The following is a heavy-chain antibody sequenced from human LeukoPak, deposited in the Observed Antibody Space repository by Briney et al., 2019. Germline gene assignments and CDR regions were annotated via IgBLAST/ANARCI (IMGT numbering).Heavy chain of an antibody. J-gene: IGHJ4*02. CDR1: GFTFSSYA. D-gene: IGHD6-19*01. Sequence: GGSLRLSCAASGFTFSSYAMSWVRQAPGKGLEWVSATSGIGGSTYYADSVKGRFTISRDNSKNTLYLQMNSLRAQDTAVYYCAKVPPPLYSSGENDYWGQGTLVTVSS. CDR3: AKVPPPLYSSGENDY. CDR2: TSGIGGST. V-gene: IGHV3-23*01.